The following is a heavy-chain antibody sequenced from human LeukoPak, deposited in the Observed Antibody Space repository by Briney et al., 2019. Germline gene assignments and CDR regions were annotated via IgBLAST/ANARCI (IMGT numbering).Heavy chain of an antibody. J-gene: IGHJ4*02. CDR3: ARDSCSAPTCPDY. V-gene: IGHV3-33*05. CDR2: IQYDGSKT. Sequence: PGGSLRLSCAASGFTFSSFGMHWVRQAPGKGLEWVAAIQYDGSKTYYADSVKGRFTISRDDSKNTMYLQMNNLRAEDTAVYSCARDSCSAPTCPDYWGQGTLLTVSS. D-gene: IGHD2-15*01. CDR1: GFTFSSFG.